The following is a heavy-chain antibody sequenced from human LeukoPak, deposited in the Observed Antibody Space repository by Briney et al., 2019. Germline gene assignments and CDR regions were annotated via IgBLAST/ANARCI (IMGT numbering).Heavy chain of an antibody. D-gene: IGHD3-9*01. CDR1: GFTFDDYA. CDR3: AKVIGYFDWLGQEYYFDY. Sequence: GRSLRLSCAASGFTFDDYAMHWVRQAPGKGLEWVSGISGSGGSTYYADSVKGRFTISRDNSKNTLYLQMNSLRAEDTAVYYCAKVIGYFDWLGQEYYFDYWGQGTLVTVSS. J-gene: IGHJ4*02. CDR2: ISGSGGST. V-gene: IGHV3-23*01.